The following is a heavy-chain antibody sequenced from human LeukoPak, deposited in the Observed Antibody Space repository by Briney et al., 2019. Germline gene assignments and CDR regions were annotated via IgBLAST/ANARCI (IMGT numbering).Heavy chain of an antibody. CDR1: GGSISSTNW. CDR3: QKTAYEILTSPSFDP. D-gene: IGHD3-9*01. Sequence: SETLSLTCAGSGGSISSTNWWTWVRQPPGKGLEWIGEIYHSGSTNYNPSLKSRVTISVEKSKTQFSLKLSSVTAADTVFFFKQKTAYEILTSPSFDPWGQGTLVTVSS. CDR2: IYHSGST. V-gene: IGHV4-4*02. J-gene: IGHJ5*02.